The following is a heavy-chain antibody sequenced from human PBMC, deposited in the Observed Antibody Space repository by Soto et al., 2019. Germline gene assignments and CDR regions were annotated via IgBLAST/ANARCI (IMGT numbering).Heavy chain of an antibody. V-gene: IGHV3-74*01. J-gene: IGHJ4*02. CDR1: GFTFSSYW. D-gene: IGHD6-19*01. Sequence: EVQLMESGGGLVQPGGSLRLSCAASGFTFSSYWMHWVRQAPGKGLVWVSRINSDGSSTTYADSVKDRFTISRDNAKNTLYLQMNSLRAEDTAVYYCVRGEGGWETYWGQGTLVTVSS. CDR2: INSDGSST. CDR3: VRGEGGWETY.